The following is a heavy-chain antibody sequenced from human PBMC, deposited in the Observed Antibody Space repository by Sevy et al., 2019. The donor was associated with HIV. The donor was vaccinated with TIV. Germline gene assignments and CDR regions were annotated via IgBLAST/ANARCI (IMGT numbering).Heavy chain of an antibody. D-gene: IGHD4-4*01. J-gene: IGHJ4*02. Sequence: ASVKVSCKASGHTFSDYYIQWVRQAPGQGLEWMSWINSNSGAISYAQKFQGRVTMTSDTSISTVYMELSRLRSDDTAVYYCATEYSYDYWGQGTLVTVSS. V-gene: IGHV1-2*02. CDR1: GHTFSDYY. CDR2: INSNSGAI. CDR3: ATEYSYDY.